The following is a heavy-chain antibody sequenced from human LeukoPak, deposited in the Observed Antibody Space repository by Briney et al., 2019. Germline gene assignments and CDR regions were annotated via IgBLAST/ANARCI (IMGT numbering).Heavy chain of an antibody. Sequence: PSETLSLTCAVYGGSFSGYYWSWIRQPPGKGLEWIGEINHSGRTNYNPSLKSRVTISVDTSKNQFSLKLSSVTAADTAVYYCARLRSGGGPDYWGQGTLVTVSS. CDR1: GGSFSGYY. CDR2: INHSGRT. CDR3: ARLRSGGGPDY. V-gene: IGHV4-34*01. J-gene: IGHJ4*02. D-gene: IGHD3-16*01.